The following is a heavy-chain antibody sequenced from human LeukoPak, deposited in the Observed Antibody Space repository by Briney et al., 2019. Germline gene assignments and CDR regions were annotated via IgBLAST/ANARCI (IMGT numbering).Heavy chain of an antibody. CDR1: GGSISSGGYY. Sequence: PSQTLSLTCTVSGGSISSGGYYWSWIRQHPGKGLEWIGYIYYSGSTYYNPSLKSRVTISVDTSKNQFSLKLSSMTAADTAVYYCARGWFGEFNFDYWGQGTLVTVSS. D-gene: IGHD3-10*01. J-gene: IGHJ4*02. V-gene: IGHV4-31*03. CDR2: IYYSGST. CDR3: ARGWFGEFNFDY.